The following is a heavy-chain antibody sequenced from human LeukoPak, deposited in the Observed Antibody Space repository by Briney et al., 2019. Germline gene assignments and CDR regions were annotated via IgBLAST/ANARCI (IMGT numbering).Heavy chain of an antibody. CDR3: ARQVGYYGSGKNDY. CDR1: GYTFTSYG. D-gene: IGHD3-10*01. V-gene: IGHV1-18*01. CDR2: ISAYNGNT. J-gene: IGHJ4*02. Sequence: ASVKVSCKASGYTFTSYGISWVRQAPGQGLEWMGWISAYNGNTNYAQKLQGRVTMTTDTSTSTAYMELRSPRSDDTAVYYCARQVGYYGSGKNDYWGQGTLVTVSS.